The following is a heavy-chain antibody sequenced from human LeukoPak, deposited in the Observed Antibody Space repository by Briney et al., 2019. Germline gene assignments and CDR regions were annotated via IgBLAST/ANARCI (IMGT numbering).Heavy chain of an antibody. CDR2: IYPGDSDT. Sequence: GESLKISCKGSGNSFTSYWIGWVRQMPGKGLEWMGIIYPGDSDTRYSPSFQGQVTISADKSISTTYLQWSSLKASDTAMYYCARQRDRSGWYWGAFDIWGQGTMVTVSS. CDR3: ARQRDRSGWYWGAFDI. CDR1: GNSFTSYW. D-gene: IGHD6-19*01. J-gene: IGHJ3*02. V-gene: IGHV5-51*01.